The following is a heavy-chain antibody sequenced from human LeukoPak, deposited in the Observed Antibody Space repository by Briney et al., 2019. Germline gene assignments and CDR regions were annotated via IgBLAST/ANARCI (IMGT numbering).Heavy chain of an antibody. V-gene: IGHV6-1*01. D-gene: IGHD2-21*02. CDR3: ARDVGALCDDDCRGRDAYDI. Sequence: SQTLSLTCAISGHNVSSRTAAWNWIRQSPSRGLEWLGRTYYRSKWYFDYAVSVKGRITVNPDTSKNQFSLLLTSVTPDDSAVYYCARDVGALCDDDCRGRDAYDIWGQGTMVTVSS. CDR2: TYYRSKWYF. CDR1: GHNVSSRTAA. J-gene: IGHJ3*02.